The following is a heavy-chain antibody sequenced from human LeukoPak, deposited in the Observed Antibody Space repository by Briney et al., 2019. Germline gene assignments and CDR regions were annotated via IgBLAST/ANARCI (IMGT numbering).Heavy chain of an antibody. J-gene: IGHJ4*02. D-gene: IGHD2-15*01. V-gene: IGHV4-4*07. CDR1: GGSISSYY. CDR2: IYTSGST. Sequence: SETLSLTCTVSGGSISSYYWSWIRQPAGKGLEWIGRIYTSGSTNYNPSLKSRVTMSVDTSKNQFSLKLSSVTAADTAVYYCARDYYCSGGSCYSFDYWGQGTLVTVSS. CDR3: ARDYYCSGGSCYSFDY.